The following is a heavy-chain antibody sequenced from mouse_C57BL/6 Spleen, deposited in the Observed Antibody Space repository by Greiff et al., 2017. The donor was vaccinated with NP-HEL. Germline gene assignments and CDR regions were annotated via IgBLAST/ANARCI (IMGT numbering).Heavy chain of an antibody. CDR3: ARSTTALDY. D-gene: IGHD1-2*01. CDR2: INPYNGGT. CDR1: GYTFTDYY. Sequence: EVKLQESGPVLVKPGASVKMSCKASGYTFTDYYMNWVKQSHGKSLEWIGVINPYNGGTSYNQKFKGKATLTVDKSSSTAYMELNSLTSEDSAVYYCARSTTALDYWGQGTTLTVSS. V-gene: IGHV1-19*01. J-gene: IGHJ2*01.